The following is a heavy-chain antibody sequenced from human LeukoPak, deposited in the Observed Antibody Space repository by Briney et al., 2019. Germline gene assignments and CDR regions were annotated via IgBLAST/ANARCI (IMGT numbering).Heavy chain of an antibody. CDR2: IDHSGST. D-gene: IGHD3-10*01. Sequence: SETLSLTCAIYDESFSGYYCSWIRQPPRKGLEWIGEIDHSGSTNYNPSLQSRVTISVDTSKNQFSLKVSSVSAADTAVYYCARGNRPYGEHEAFDIWGHGTTVTVSP. J-gene: IGHJ3*02. CDR1: DESFSGYY. V-gene: IGHV4-34*01. CDR3: ARGNRPYGEHEAFDI.